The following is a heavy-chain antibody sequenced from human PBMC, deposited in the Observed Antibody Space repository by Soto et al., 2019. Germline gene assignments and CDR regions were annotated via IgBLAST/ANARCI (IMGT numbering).Heavy chain of an antibody. CDR3: ARGNHRWLQLWYFDL. CDR1: GGTFSSYT. J-gene: IGHJ2*01. Sequence: QVQLVQSGAEVKKPGSSVTVSCKASGGTFSSYTISWVRQAPGQGLEWMGGIIPIFGTANYAQKFQGRVTIXADPAXXTAYMELSSLRSEDTAVYYCARGNHRWLQLWYFDLWGRGTLVTVSS. V-gene: IGHV1-69*12. CDR2: IIPIFGTA. D-gene: IGHD5-12*01.